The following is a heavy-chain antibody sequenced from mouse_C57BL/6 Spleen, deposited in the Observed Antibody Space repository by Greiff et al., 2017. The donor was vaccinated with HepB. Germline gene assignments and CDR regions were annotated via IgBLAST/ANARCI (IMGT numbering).Heavy chain of an antibody. J-gene: IGHJ4*01. CDR2: IYPSDSAT. CDR1: GYTFTSYW. CDR3: ARPGGGEAMDN. V-gene: IGHV1-61*01. Sequence: QVQLQQPGAELVRPGSSVKLSCKASGYTFTSYWMDWVKQRPGQGLEWIGNIYPSDSATHYNQKFKDKATLTVDKSSSTAYMQLSSLASEDSAVYDCARPGGGEAMDNGGQGTSVTVS. D-gene: IGHD3-1*01.